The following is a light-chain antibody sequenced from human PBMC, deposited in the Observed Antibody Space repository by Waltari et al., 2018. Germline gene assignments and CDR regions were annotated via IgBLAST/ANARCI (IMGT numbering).Light chain of an antibody. J-gene: IGKJ5*01. V-gene: IGKV1-33*01. Sequence: DIQMTQSPSSLSASVGDRVTITCQASQDISNYLNWYQQKPGKAPKLLIYDASNLETGVPSRFSVSGSGSDLTFTISRLQPEDIATYYCQQYDNRLITFGQGTRLEIK. CDR1: QDISNY. CDR2: DAS. CDR3: QQYDNRLIT.